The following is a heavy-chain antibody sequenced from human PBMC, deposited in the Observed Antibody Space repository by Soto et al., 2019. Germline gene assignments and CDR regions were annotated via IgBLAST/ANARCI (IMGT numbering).Heavy chain of an antibody. V-gene: IGHV4-34*01. CDR3: ARYRYCSGGSCYYYYYYMDV. CDR1: GGSFSGYY. J-gene: IGHJ6*03. CDR2: INHSGST. Sequence: QVQLQQWGAGLLKPSETLSLTCAVYGGSFSGYYWSWIRQPPGKGLEWIGEINHSGSTNYNPSLKSRVTISVDTSKNQCSLKLSSVTAADTAVYYCARYRYCSGGSCYYYYYYMDVWGKGTTVTVSS. D-gene: IGHD2-15*01.